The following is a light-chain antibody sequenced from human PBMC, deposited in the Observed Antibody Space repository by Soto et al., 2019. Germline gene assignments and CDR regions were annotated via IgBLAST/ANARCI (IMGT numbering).Light chain of an antibody. Sequence: EIVLTQSPDTLSLSPGERATLSCRASQSVRSSLAWYQQKPGQAPRLLIYDASNRATGIPARFSGSGSGTDFHLTIGSLEPDDFAVYYCQLRSNWPPEVTFGPGTKVDIK. CDR1: QSVRSS. V-gene: IGKV3-11*01. CDR2: DAS. J-gene: IGKJ3*01. CDR3: QLRSNWPPEVT.